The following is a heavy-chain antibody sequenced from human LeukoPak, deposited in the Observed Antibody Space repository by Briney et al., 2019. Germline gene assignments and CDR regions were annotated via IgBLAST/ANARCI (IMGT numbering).Heavy chain of an antibody. Sequence: ASVKLSCKSAVCTFSIYAISWVRLAPGQGLEWKGRGNTNLGIANYSQKFQGRVTITADKTTSTAYMELSRLGSEDTAGYYCARRREMATTTAAFDIWGEGTMVTVSS. CDR3: ARRREMATTTAAFDI. J-gene: IGHJ3*02. CDR2: GNTNLGIA. D-gene: IGHD1-1*01. V-gene: IGHV1-69*04. CDR1: VCTFSIYA.